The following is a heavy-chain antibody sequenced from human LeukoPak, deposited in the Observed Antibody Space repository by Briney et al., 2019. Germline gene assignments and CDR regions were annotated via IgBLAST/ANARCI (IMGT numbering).Heavy chain of an antibody. Sequence: SVKVSCKTSGYTFTAHYIHCVRQAPGQGLEWMGWIDPKSGGTTYAQKFLGSVTMTGDTSINTAFMEIRRLRSDDTAIYYCARGRGTTMVRGVITNYFDLWGRGSLVTVSS. J-gene: IGHJ2*01. D-gene: IGHD3-10*01. CDR2: IDPKSGGT. CDR1: GYTFTAHY. V-gene: IGHV1-2*02. CDR3: ARGRGTTMVRGVITNYFDL.